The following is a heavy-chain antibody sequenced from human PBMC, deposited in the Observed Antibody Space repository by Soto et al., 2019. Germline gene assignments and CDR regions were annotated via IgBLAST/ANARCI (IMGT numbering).Heavy chain of an antibody. CDR3: ARAGDDCSAAKCYVIDY. V-gene: IGHV1-3*04. CDR1: GYTFTSHA. J-gene: IGHJ4*02. CDR2: INTGKGNT. Sequence: ASVKVSCNASGYTFTSHAMHWVRQAPGQRLEWMGGINTGKGNTKYSQKFQRRVTITSETSASTAYMELSSLRSEDTAMYYCARAGDDCSAAKCYVIDYWGQGTLVTVSS. D-gene: IGHD2-2*01.